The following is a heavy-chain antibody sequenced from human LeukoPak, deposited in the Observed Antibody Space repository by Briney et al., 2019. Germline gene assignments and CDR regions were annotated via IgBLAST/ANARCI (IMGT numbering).Heavy chain of an antibody. CDR2: ISAYNGNT. V-gene: IGHV1-18*01. J-gene: IGHJ4*02. CDR1: GYTFTSCG. Sequence: ASVKVSCKASGYTFTSCGISWVPQAPGQGLEWMGWISAYNGNTNYAQKLQGRVTMTTDTSTSTAYMELRSLRSDDTAVYYCASSNAGYYDYWGQGTLVTVSS. D-gene: IGHD4-11*01. CDR3: ASSNAGYYDY.